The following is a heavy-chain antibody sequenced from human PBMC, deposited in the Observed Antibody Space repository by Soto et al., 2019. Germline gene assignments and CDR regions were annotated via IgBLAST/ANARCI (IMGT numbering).Heavy chain of an antibody. CDR2: INHSGST. CDR1: GGSFSGYY. J-gene: IGHJ5*02. CDR3: ARDREPNWFDP. Sequence: SETLSLTCAVYGGSFSGYYWSWIRQPPGKGLEWIGEINHSGSTNYNPSLKSRVTISVDRSKNQFSLKLSSVTAADTAVYYCARDREPNWFDPWGQGTLVTVSS. D-gene: IGHD3-16*02. V-gene: IGHV4-34*01.